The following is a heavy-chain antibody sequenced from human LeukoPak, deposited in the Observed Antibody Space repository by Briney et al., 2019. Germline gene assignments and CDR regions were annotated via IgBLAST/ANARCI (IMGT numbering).Heavy chain of an antibody. J-gene: IGHJ4*02. CDR1: GYTFTSYG. CDR3: ARGEYCSSTSCYSFDY. CDR2: ISAYNGNT. D-gene: IGHD2-2*02. V-gene: IGHV1-18*01. Sequence: ASVKVSCKASGYTFTSYGISWVRQAPGQGLEWMGWISAYNGNTNYAQKLQGRVTMTTDTSTSTAYMELRSLRSDDTAVYYCARGEYCSSTSCYSFDYWGREPWSPSPQ.